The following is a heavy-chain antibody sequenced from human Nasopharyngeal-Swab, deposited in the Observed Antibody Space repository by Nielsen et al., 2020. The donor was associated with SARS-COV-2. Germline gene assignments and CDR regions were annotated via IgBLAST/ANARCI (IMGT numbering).Heavy chain of an antibody. CDR1: GASISSSSYY. D-gene: IGHD3-22*01. J-gene: IGHJ4*02. CDR2: IYYSGST. Sequence: SETLSLTCTVSGASISSSSYYWGWIRQPPGEGLEWIGSIYYSGSTYYNPSLKSRVTISVDTSKNQFSLKLSSVTAADTAMYYCATHYYDSSGYFQGDYRGQGTLVTVSS. CDR3: ATHYYDSSGYFQGDY. V-gene: IGHV4-39*01.